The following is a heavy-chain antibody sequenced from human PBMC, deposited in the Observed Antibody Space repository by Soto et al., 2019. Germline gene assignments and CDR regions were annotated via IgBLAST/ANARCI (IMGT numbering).Heavy chain of an antibody. Sequence: SETLSLTCAVSGYSISSGYYCGWIRQPPGRGLEWIGSIYHSGSTYYNPSLKSRVTISVDTSKNQFSLKLSSVTAADTAVYYCATGPPAAGLYYYYGMDVWGQGTTVTVSS. V-gene: IGHV4-38-2*01. J-gene: IGHJ6*02. CDR1: GYSISSGYY. CDR2: IYHSGST. CDR3: ATGPPAAGLYYYYGMDV. D-gene: IGHD6-13*01.